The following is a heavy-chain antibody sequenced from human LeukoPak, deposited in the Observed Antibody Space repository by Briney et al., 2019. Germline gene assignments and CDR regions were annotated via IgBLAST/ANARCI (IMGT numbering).Heavy chain of an antibody. D-gene: IGHD1-26*01. J-gene: IGHJ5*02. V-gene: IGHV1-2*02. CDR3: ARAMPLRELLRSLSSGWFDP. CDR1: GYTFTGYY. Sequence: ASVKVSCKASGYTFTGYYMHWVRQAPGQGLEWMGWINPNSCGTNYAQKFQGRVTMTRDTSISTAYMELSRLRSDDTAVYYCARAMPLRELLRSLSSGWFDPWGQGTLVTVSS. CDR2: INPNSCGT.